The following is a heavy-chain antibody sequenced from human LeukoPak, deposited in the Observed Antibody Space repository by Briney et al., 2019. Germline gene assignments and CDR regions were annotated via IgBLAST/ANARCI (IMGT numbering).Heavy chain of an antibody. Sequence: GGSLRLSCAASGSSFSDYYMSWIRQAPGKGLEWVSYISSSSTYTNYTDSVKGRFTISRDNAKNSLYLQMNSLRAEDTAVYYCARSPAGSGSYLYFDYWGQGTLVTVSS. V-gene: IGHV3-11*06. CDR3: ARSPAGSGSYLYFDY. CDR1: GSSFSDYY. J-gene: IGHJ4*02. D-gene: IGHD1-26*01. CDR2: ISSSSTYT.